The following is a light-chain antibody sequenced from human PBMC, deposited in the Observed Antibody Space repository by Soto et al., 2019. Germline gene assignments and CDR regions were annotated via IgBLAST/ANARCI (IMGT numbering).Light chain of an antibody. CDR1: SSDVGGYNY. Sequence: QSALTQPDSVSGSPGQSITISCTGTSSDVGGYNYVSWYQQHPGKAPKLMIYDVSNRPSGVSNRFSGSKSGNTASLTISGLQAEDEAGYYCSSYTSSSTLLVFGTGTKLTVL. J-gene: IGLJ1*01. CDR2: DVS. V-gene: IGLV2-14*01. CDR3: SSYTSSSTLLV.